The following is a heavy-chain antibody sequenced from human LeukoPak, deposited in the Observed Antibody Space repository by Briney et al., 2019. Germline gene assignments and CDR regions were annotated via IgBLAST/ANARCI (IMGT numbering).Heavy chain of an antibody. CDR2: ISGSGGST. CDR3: ARGGGYGSGSHYYFDY. Sequence: GGSLRLSCAASGFTFSSYAMSWVRQAPGKGLEWVSAISGSGGSTYYADSVKGRFTISRYNSKNTLYLQMNSLRAEDTAVYYCARGGGYGSGSHYYFDYWGQGTLVTVSS. J-gene: IGHJ4*02. CDR1: GFTFSSYA. V-gene: IGHV3-23*01. D-gene: IGHD3-10*01.